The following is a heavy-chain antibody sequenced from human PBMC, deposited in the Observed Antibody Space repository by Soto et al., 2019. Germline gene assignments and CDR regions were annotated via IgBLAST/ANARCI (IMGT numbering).Heavy chain of an antibody. Sequence: QVQLVQSGAEVKKPGASVKVSCKASGYTFTGYYMHWVRQAPGQGLEWMGWINPNSGGTNYAQKFQGRVTRTRDTSISTAYMELSRLRSDDTAVYYCARAGDSSGWYGTYNWFDPWGQGTLVTVSS. J-gene: IGHJ5*02. CDR1: GYTFTGYY. CDR2: INPNSGGT. V-gene: IGHV1-2*02. CDR3: ARAGDSSGWYGTYNWFDP. D-gene: IGHD6-19*01.